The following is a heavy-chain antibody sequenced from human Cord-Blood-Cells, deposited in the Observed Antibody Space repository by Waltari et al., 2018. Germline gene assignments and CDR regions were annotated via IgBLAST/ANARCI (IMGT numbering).Heavy chain of an antibody. V-gene: IGHV4-34*01. J-gene: IGHJ5*02. CDR1: GGSFSGYY. CDR3: ARGYGGNSRPDGWTYDWFDP. CDR2: INHSGST. Sequence: QVQLQQWGAGLLKPSETLCLTCAGYGGSFSGYYWSWIRQPPGKGLEWIGEINHSGSTNYNPSLKSRVTISVDTSKNQFSLKLSSVTAADTAVYYCARGYGGNSRPDGWTYDWFDPWGQGTLVTVSS. D-gene: IGHD4-17*01.